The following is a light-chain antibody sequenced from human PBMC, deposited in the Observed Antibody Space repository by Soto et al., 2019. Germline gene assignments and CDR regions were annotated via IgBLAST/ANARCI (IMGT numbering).Light chain of an antibody. Sequence: ETLLTQSPATLSVSPGERATLSCRASQSVSSNLAWYQHRPGLAPRLLIYSASTRATGIPARFSGSGSGTDFTLTISSLQSEDFAVYYCQHYNNWPLLTFGGGTRVEIK. CDR1: QSVSSN. CDR3: QHYNNWPLLT. CDR2: SAS. V-gene: IGKV3-15*01. J-gene: IGKJ4*01.